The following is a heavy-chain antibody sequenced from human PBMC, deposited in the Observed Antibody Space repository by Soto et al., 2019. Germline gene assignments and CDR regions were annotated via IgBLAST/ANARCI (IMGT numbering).Heavy chain of an antibody. CDR3: AKGPTIFGAVISFDYYYGMYV. D-gene: IGHD3-3*01. CDR2: ISGSGAGT. V-gene: IGHV3-23*01. Sequence: GGSLRLSCTVSGFTFSSSAMSWVRQAPGRGLEWVSGISGSGAGTYYADSVKGRFTISRDNSKNTLYLQMSGLRAEDTAVYYCAKGPTIFGAVISFDYYYGMYVWGQGTPVTVSS. J-gene: IGHJ6*02. CDR1: GFTFSSSA.